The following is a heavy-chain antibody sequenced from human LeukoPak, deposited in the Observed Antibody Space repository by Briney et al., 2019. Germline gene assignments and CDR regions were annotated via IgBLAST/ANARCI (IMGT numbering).Heavy chain of an antibody. D-gene: IGHD6-13*01. CDR1: GFTFSNYA. Sequence: GGSLRLSCAASGFTFSNYAMSWVRQAPGKGPEWVSTLSSSGGNTFYAVSVKGRFTISRDNSKNTLFLQMNSLRAEDTAVYYCAREASSSRPLGYFDYWGQGTLVTVSS. J-gene: IGHJ4*02. CDR2: LSSSGGNT. CDR3: AREASSSRPLGYFDY. V-gene: IGHV3-23*01.